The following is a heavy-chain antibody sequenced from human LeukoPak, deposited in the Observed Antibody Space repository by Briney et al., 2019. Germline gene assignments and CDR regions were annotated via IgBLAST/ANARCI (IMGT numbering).Heavy chain of an antibody. Sequence: RPGGSLRLSCAASGFTFDDYGMSWVRQAPGKGLEWVSGINWNGGSTGYADSVKGRFTISRDNAKNSLYLQTNSLRAEDTALYYCARGYCSSTSCSLQYYYYYMDVWGKGTTVTVSS. CDR2: INWNGGST. CDR1: GFTFDDYG. CDR3: ARGYCSSTSCSLQYYYYYMDV. V-gene: IGHV3-20*04. J-gene: IGHJ6*03. D-gene: IGHD2-2*01.